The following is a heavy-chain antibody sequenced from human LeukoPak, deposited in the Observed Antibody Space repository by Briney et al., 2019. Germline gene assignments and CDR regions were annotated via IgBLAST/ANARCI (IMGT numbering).Heavy chain of an antibody. D-gene: IGHD2-21*01. CDR1: GFTFSSSG. Sequence: GGSLRLSCAASGFTFSSSGMHWVRQAPGKGLVWVSRINSDGSSTTYADSVKGRFTISRDNAKNTLYLQMNSLRAEDTAVYYCARDGVEFYNWFDPWGQGTLVTVSS. CDR3: ARDGVEFYNWFDP. J-gene: IGHJ5*02. CDR2: INSDGSST. V-gene: IGHV3-74*01.